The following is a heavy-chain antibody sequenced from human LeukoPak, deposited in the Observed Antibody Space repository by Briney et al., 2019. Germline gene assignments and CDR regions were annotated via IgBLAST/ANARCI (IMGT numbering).Heavy chain of an antibody. CDR2: ISAYNGNT. CDR1: GYTFTSYG. J-gene: IGHJ5*02. CDR3: AKVVAATGWFDP. V-gene: IGHV1-18*01. Sequence: ASVKVSCKASGYTFTSYGISWVRQAPGQGLEWMGWISAYNGNTNYAQKLQGRVTMTTDTSTSTAYLELRSLRSDDTAVYYCAKVVAATGWFDPWGQGTLVTVSS. D-gene: IGHD2-15*01.